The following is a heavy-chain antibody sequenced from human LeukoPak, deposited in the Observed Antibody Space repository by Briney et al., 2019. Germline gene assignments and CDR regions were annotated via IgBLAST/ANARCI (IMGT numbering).Heavy chain of an antibody. CDR1: GFTFSGYS. Sequence: PGGSLRLSCAASGFTFSGYSMNWVRQAPGKGLEWVSSISSSSSYIYYADSVKGRFTISRDNAKNSLYLQMNSLRAEDTAVYYCARDPPYYYDSSGYYPGGYWGQGTLVTVSS. D-gene: IGHD3-22*01. J-gene: IGHJ4*02. CDR2: ISSSSSYI. CDR3: ARDPPYYYDSSGYYPGGY. V-gene: IGHV3-21*01.